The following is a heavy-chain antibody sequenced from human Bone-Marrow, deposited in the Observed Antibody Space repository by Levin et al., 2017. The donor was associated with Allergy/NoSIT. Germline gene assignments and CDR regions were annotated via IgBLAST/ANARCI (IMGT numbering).Heavy chain of an antibody. CDR2: ITNSGTPV. J-gene: IGHJ4*02. CDR3: VRGVVDY. D-gene: IGHD2-21*01. V-gene: IGHV3-48*04. Sequence: LSLTCAASGFTFSTYGMNWVRQAPDKGLEWVAHITNSGTPVYYGDSVRGRFTISRDNANGLLYLQMNSLRAEDTAVYYCVRGVVDYWGQGTLVTVSS. CDR1: GFTFSTYG.